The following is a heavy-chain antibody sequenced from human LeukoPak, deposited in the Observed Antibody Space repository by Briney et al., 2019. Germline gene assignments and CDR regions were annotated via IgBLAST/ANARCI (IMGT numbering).Heavy chain of an antibody. V-gene: IGHV3-49*04. CDR3: TRRDYNDFLTGPDV. CDR1: GFILGDYS. Sequence: PGGSLRLSCTTSGFILGDYSMTWVRQAPGKGLECVGFIRNKVYGVTTDYAASVEGRFTIAIDDSKSMAYLQMNSLKTEDTAVYYCTRRDYNDFLTGPDVWGKGTTVTVSS. J-gene: IGHJ6*04. CDR2: IRNKVYGVTT. D-gene: IGHD3/OR15-3a*01.